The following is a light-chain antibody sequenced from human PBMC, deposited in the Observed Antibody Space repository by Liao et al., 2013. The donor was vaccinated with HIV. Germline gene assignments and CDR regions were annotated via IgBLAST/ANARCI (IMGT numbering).Light chain of an antibody. J-gene: IGLJ1*01. CDR1: KLGDKY. Sequence: SYELTQPPSVSVSPGQTASITCSGDKLGDKYACWYQQKPGQSPVLVIYQDNKRPSGIPERFSGSNSGNTATLTISATQAMDESDYYCQAWDSSTASFVFGTGTKVTVL. V-gene: IGLV3-1*01. CDR3: QAWDSSTASFV. CDR2: QDN.